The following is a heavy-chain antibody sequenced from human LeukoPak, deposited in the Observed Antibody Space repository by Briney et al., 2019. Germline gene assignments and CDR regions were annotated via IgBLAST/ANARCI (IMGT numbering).Heavy chain of an antibody. V-gene: IGHV4-38-2*02. D-gene: IGHD2-15*01. CDR3: AREDRNYYYMDV. J-gene: IGHJ6*03. CDR2: IYHSGST. CDR1: GYSISNGYD. Sequence: SETLSLTCSVSGYSISNGYDWGWIRQPPGKGLEWIGNIYHSGSTYYNPSLQSRVTISVDASKNQFSLKVSSVTAADTAVYYCAREDRNYYYMDVWGKGTTVTVSS.